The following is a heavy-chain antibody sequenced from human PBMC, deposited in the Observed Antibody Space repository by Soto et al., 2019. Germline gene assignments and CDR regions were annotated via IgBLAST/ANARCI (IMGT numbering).Heavy chain of an antibody. CDR3: ARVERRSQLRELNWFDP. Sequence: SGPTLVNPLSQTLSLTCTVSGGSISSYYWSWIRQHPGKGLEWIGYIYYSGSTYYNPSLKSRVTISVDTSKNQFSLKLSSVTAADTAVYYCARVERRSQLRELNWFDPWGQGTLVTVSS. CDR2: IYYSGST. D-gene: IGHD1-7*01. V-gene: IGHV4-31*03. CDR1: GGSISSYY. J-gene: IGHJ5*02.